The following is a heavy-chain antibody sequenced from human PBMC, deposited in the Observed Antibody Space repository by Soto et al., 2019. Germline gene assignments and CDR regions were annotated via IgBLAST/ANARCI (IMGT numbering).Heavy chain of an antibody. Sequence: QVQLQQWGAGLLKPSETLSLTCAVYGGSFSGYYWSWIRQPPGKGLEWMGEINHSGSTNYNPSLKSRVTISVDTSKNQSSLKLSSVTAADTAVYYCARAGIRSIDYWGQGTLVTVSS. CDR1: GGSFSGYY. J-gene: IGHJ4*02. D-gene: IGHD4-17*01. V-gene: IGHV4-34*01. CDR3: ARAGIRSIDY. CDR2: INHSGST.